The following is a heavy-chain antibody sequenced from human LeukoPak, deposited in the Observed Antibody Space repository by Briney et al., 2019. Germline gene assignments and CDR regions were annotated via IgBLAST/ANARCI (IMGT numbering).Heavy chain of an antibody. V-gene: IGHV3-21*01. CDR3: ARDRYFDY. CDR1: AFTFSIYS. CDR2: ISSDTYI. J-gene: IGHJ4*02. Sequence: GGSLRLSCAASAFTFSIYSMSWVRQAPGKGLEWVSSISSDTYIYYADSVKGRFTISRDNAKKSLYLQMNSLRAEDTAVYYCARDRYFDYWGQGTPVTVSS.